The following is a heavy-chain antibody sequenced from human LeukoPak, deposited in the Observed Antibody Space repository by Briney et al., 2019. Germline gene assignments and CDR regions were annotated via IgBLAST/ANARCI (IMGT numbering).Heavy chain of an antibody. CDR1: GFTVSSNY. J-gene: IGHJ4*02. CDR3: ARVVPENYYESSGYSDY. Sequence: GGSLRLSCAVSGFTVSSNYMSWVRQAPGKGLEWVSVIYSGGNTYYADSVEGRFTISRDNSKNMLFFQMNSLRAEDTAVYYCARVVPENYYESSGYSDYWGQGTLVTVSS. CDR2: IYSGGNT. V-gene: IGHV3-53*01. D-gene: IGHD3-22*01.